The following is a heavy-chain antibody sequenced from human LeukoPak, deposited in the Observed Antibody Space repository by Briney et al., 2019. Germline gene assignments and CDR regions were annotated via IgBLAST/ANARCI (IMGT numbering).Heavy chain of an antibody. CDR3: AGVSGIMATIGDY. J-gene: IGHJ4*02. Sequence: PSETLSLTCTVSGGSISSSSYYWGWIRQPPGKGLEWIGSIYYSGSTYYNPSLKSRVTISVDTSKNQFSLKLSSVTAADTAVYYCAGVSGIMATIGDYWGQGTLVTVSS. CDR2: IYYSGST. D-gene: IGHD5-12*01. V-gene: IGHV4-39*01. CDR1: GGSISSSSYY.